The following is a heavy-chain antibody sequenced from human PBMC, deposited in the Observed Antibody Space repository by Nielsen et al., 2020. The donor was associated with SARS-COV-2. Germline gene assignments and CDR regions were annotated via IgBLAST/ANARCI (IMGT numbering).Heavy chain of an antibody. V-gene: IGHV3-23*01. CDR2: ISLSGDIT. CDR3: ARGYIVGATIDY. CDR1: GLTFSDYA. Sequence: GESLKISCVASGLTFSDYAMSWVRQAPGKGLEWVSSISLSGDITYYADSVKGRFTISRDNSKDTLYLQMNSLGAEDTALYYCARGYIVGATIDYWGQGTLVTVSS. J-gene: IGHJ4*02. D-gene: IGHD1-26*01.